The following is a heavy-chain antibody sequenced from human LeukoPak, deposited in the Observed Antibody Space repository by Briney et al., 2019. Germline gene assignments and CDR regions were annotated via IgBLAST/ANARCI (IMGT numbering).Heavy chain of an antibody. Sequence: SVKVSCKASGGTFSSYAISWVRQAPGQGLEWMGGIIPIFGTANYAQKFQGRVTITADESTSTAYMELSSLRSEDTAVYYCASAPIRYCSGDSCRYYFDYWGQGTLVTVSS. CDR3: ASAPIRYCSGDSCRYYFDY. V-gene: IGHV1-69*13. D-gene: IGHD2-15*01. CDR1: GGTFSSYA. J-gene: IGHJ4*02. CDR2: IIPIFGTA.